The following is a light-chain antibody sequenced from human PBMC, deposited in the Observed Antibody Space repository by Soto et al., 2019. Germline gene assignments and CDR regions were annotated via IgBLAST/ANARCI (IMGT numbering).Light chain of an antibody. J-gene: IGLJ2*01. CDR3: AAWDDSLNGPV. V-gene: IGLV1-44*01. CDR2: SNN. CDR1: SSNIGSNT. Sequence: QSVLTQPPSASETPGQRVTISCSGSSSNIGSNTVNWYQQLPGTAPKLLIYSNNQRPSGVPDRFSGSKSGTSASLAISGLHSEDEADYYCAAWDDSLNGPVFGGGTKLTVL.